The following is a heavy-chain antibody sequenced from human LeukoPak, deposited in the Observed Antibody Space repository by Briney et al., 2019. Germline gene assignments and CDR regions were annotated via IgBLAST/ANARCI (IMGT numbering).Heavy chain of an antibody. CDR2: ISAYNGNT. V-gene: IGHV1-18*01. CDR3: ARFGSSGYYYEDWFDP. Sequence: ASVKVSCKASGYTFTSYGISWVRQAPGQGLEWMGWISAYNGNTNYAQKLQGRVTMTTDTSTSTAYMELRSLRSDDTAVYYCARFGSSGYYYEDWFDPWGQGTLVTVSS. D-gene: IGHD3-22*01. CDR1: GYTFTSYG. J-gene: IGHJ5*02.